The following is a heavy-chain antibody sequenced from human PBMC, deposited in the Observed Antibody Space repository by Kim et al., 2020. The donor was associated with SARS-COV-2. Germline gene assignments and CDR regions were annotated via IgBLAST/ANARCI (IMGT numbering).Heavy chain of an antibody. V-gene: IGHV3-33*01. D-gene: IGHD3-16*02. CDR3: ARYRLSRLMITFGGVIDYGMDV. Sequence: GGSLRLSCAASGFTFSSYGMHWVRQAPGKGLEWVAVIWYDGSNKYYADSVKGRFTISRDNSKNTLYLQMNSLRAEDTAVYYCARYRLSRLMITFGGVIDYGMDVWGQGTTVTVSS. CDR2: IWYDGSNK. CDR1: GFTFSSYG. J-gene: IGHJ6*02.